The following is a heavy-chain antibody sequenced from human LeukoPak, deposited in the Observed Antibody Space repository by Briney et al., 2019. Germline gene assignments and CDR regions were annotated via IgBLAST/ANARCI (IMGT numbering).Heavy chain of an antibody. J-gene: IGHJ4*02. Sequence: GGSLRLSCSVSGFTFSTYVMHWVRQAPGKGLEYVSAISSNGDNTYYADSVKGRFTISRDNSKNTLYLQMSSLSAGDTAVYYCVRGTGYWGQGTLVTVSS. V-gene: IGHV3-64D*06. CDR2: ISSNGDNT. CDR1: GFTFSTYV. CDR3: VRGTGY.